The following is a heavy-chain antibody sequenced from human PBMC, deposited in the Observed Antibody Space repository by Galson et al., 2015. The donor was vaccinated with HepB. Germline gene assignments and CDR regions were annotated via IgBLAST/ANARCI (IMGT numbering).Heavy chain of an antibody. V-gene: IGHV3-48*01. Sequence: SLRLSCAVSGFTFSSYSMNWVRQAPGKGLEWVSYISSNSSTIYYADSVKGRFTISRDNAKNSLYLQMNSLRAEDTAVYYCARDGVDCSSTSCYALLFDYWGQGTLVTVSS. CDR3: ARDGVDCSSTSCYALLFDY. CDR1: GFTFSSYS. CDR2: ISSNSSTI. D-gene: IGHD2-2*01. J-gene: IGHJ4*02.